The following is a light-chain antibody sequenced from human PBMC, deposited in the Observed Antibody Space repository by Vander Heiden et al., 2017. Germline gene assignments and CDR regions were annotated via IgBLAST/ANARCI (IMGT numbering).Light chain of an antibody. J-gene: IGLJ2*01. CDR3: GTWDSSLSAEV. CDR2: DNN. CDR1: SSNIGNNY. Sequence: QSVLTQPPSVSAASGQKVPNSCSGSSSNIGNNYVSWYQQLPGTAPNLLMYDNNKRPSGIPDRFSGAKSGTSATLGITGLQTGDEAEYYCGTWDSSLSAEVFGGGTKLTVL. V-gene: IGLV1-51*01.